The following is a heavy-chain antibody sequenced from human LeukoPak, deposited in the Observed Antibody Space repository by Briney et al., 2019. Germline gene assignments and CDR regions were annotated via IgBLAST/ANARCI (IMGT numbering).Heavy chain of an antibody. CDR2: INTDGSST. CDR1: GFTFSSYW. CDR3: ARDLVGATTETVFDY. J-gene: IGHJ4*02. Sequence: GGSLRLSCAASGFTFSSYWMHWVRQAPGKGLVWVSRINTDGSSTRHADSVKGRFTISRDNAKNTLYLQMNSLRAEDTAVYYCARDLVGATTETVFDYWGQGTLVTVSS. V-gene: IGHV3-74*01. D-gene: IGHD1-26*01.